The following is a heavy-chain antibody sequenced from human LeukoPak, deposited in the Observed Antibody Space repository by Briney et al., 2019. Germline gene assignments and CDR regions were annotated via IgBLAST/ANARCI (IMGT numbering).Heavy chain of an antibody. CDR1: GFIFSSYS. CDR2: ISFSGSYI. Sequence: GGSLRLSCAASGFIFSSYSMNWVRQAPGKGLEWVSSISFSGSYIYYPDSLKGRFTISRDNAKNTLYLQMNSLRADDTAVYYCAKGGLVHRFDPWGQGTLVTVSS. CDR3: AKGGLVHRFDP. V-gene: IGHV3-21*04. J-gene: IGHJ5*02.